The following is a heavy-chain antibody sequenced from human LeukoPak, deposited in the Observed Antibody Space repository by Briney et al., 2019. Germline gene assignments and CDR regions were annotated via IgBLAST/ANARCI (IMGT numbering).Heavy chain of an antibody. Sequence: PGGSLRLSCAASGSTFSDYYMSWIRQAPGKGLEWVSYISSSGSTIYYADSVKGRSTISRDNAKNSLYLQMNSLRAEDTAVYYCARDLLYYDSSDAFDYWGQGTLVTVSS. CDR2: ISSSGSTI. CDR1: GSTFSDYY. V-gene: IGHV3-11*01. J-gene: IGHJ4*02. CDR3: ARDLLYYDSSDAFDY. D-gene: IGHD3-22*01.